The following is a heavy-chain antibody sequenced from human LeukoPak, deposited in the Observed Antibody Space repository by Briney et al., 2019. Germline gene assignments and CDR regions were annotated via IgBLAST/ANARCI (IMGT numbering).Heavy chain of an antibody. CDR2: IYPGDSDT. CDR3: ARHRPYSSGWRHFDY. Sequence: GESLKISCKGSGYSFSSYWIGWVRQMPGKGLEWGGIIYPGDSDTRYSPSFQGQVTISADKSISTAYLQWSSVTASDTAMYYCARHRPYSSGWRHFDYWGQGTLVTVSS. J-gene: IGHJ4*02. CDR1: GYSFSSYW. D-gene: IGHD6-19*01. V-gene: IGHV5-51*01.